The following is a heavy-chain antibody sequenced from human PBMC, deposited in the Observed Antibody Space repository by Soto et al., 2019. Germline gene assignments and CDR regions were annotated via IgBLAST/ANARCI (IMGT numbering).Heavy chain of an antibody. CDR1: GYTFTGYY. CDR3: ARMAVAGTTRYYGMDG. J-gene: IGHJ6*02. V-gene: IGHV1-69*13. Sequence: SVKVSCKASGYTFTGYYMHWVRQAPGQGLEWMGGINPIFGTANYAQKFQGRVTITADESTSTAYMELSSLRSEDTAVYYCARMAVAGTTRYYGMDGWGQGTTVTVSS. CDR2: INPIFGTA. D-gene: IGHD6-19*01.